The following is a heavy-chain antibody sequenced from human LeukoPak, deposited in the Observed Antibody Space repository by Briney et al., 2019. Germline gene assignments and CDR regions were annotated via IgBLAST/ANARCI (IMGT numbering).Heavy chain of an antibody. Sequence: ASVKVSCKASGYTFSDYYMHWVRQAPGQGLEWMGWINPNSGGTNYVQKFQGRVTMTRDTSISTAYMELSSLRSEDTAVYYCARGSGDGKLDYYYMDVWGKGTTVTVSS. CDR3: ARGSGDGKLDYYYMDV. CDR1: GYTFSDYY. D-gene: IGHD1-14*01. V-gene: IGHV1-2*02. CDR2: INPNSGGT. J-gene: IGHJ6*03.